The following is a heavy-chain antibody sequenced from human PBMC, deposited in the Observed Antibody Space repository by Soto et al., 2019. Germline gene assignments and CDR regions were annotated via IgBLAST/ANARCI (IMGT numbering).Heavy chain of an antibody. Sequence: QVQLQQWGAEVLKPSETLSLTYVVNGGSFSGYYWTWIRQPPGKGLEWIGDINHSGITDSNPSLESRVTISVDMSKNQFSLRVNSVTAADTAVYYCARGRSSVPDRRGIGYYGLDVWGQGTTVTVSS. CDR3: ARGRSSVPDRRGIGYYGLDV. CDR2: INHSGIT. D-gene: IGHD3-3*01. V-gene: IGHV4-34*01. CDR1: GGSFSGYY. J-gene: IGHJ6*02.